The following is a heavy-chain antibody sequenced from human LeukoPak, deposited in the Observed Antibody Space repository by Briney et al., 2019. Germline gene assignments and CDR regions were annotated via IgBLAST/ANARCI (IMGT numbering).Heavy chain of an antibody. CDR3: AKTELWFGELLTL. V-gene: IGHV3-30*02. CDR2: IRYDGSNK. Sequence: GGSLRLSCAASGFTFSSYGMHWVRQAPGKGLEWVAFIRYDGSNKYYADSVKGRFTISRDNSKNTLYLQMNSLRAEDTAVYYCAKTELWFGELLTLWGQGTLVTVSS. D-gene: IGHD3-10*01. CDR1: GFTFSSYG. J-gene: IGHJ4*02.